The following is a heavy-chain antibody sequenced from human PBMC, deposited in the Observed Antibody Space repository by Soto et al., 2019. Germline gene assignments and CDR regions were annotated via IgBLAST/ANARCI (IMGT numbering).Heavy chain of an antibody. V-gene: IGHV4-59*08. CDR1: GCSISSYY. J-gene: IGHJ6*03. CDR2: IYYSGST. Sequence: PSETLSLACTVSGCSISSYYWSWIRQPPGKGLEWIGYIYYSGSTNYNPSLKSRVTISVDTSKNQFSLKLSSVTAADTAVYYCARHGSGWYHMDVWGKGTTVTVSS. CDR3: ARHGSGWYHMDV. D-gene: IGHD6-19*01.